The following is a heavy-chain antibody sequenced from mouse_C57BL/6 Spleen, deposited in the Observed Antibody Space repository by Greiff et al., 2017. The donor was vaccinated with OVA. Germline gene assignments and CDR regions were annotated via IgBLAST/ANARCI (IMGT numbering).Heavy chain of an antibody. J-gene: IGHJ1*03. CDR2: IWSGGST. Sequence: VQLKESGPGLVQPSQSLSITCTVSGFSLTSYGVHWVRQSPGKGLEWLGVIWSGGSTDYNAALIPRLSISKENSKSQVLFKMNSLQADDTAIYYGATLWLRRSHWYFDVWGTGTTVTVSS. CDR1: GFSLTSYG. D-gene: IGHD2-2*01. V-gene: IGHV2-2*01. CDR3: ATLWLRRSHWYFDV.